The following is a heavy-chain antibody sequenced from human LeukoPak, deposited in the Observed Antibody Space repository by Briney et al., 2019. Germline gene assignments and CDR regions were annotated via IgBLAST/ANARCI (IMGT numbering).Heavy chain of an antibody. V-gene: IGHV3-23*01. Sequence: GGSLRLSCAAAGFTFSSFTMMWVRQAPGKGLELVSAITDYGHYTYYADSVRGRFTISRDNSKSTLYLQMNSLRAEDTAVYYCAPRCCGVDVWGQGTTVTVSS. J-gene: IGHJ6*02. CDR2: ITDYGHYT. CDR1: GFTFSSFT. D-gene: IGHD2-21*01. CDR3: APRCCGVDV.